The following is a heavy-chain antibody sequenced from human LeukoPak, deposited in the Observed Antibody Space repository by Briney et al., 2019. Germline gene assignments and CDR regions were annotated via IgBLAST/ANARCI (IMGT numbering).Heavy chain of an antibody. CDR2: IYYSGST. V-gene: IGHV4-39*01. Sequence: SETLSLTCTVSGGSISSGSYYWDWIRQPPGKGLEWIGSIYYSGSTYYNPSLKSRVTISVDTSKNQFSLKLSSVTAADTAVYYCARIPRVDFWSGYYHPQYGMDVWGQGTTVTVSS. CDR1: GGSISSGSYY. D-gene: IGHD3-3*01. J-gene: IGHJ6*02. CDR3: ARIPRVDFWSGYYHPQYGMDV.